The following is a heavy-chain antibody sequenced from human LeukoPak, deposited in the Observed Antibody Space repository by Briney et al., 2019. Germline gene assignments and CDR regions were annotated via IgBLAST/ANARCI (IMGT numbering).Heavy chain of an antibody. CDR1: GFAVNTYD. J-gene: IGHJ4*02. CDR3: AGYGVYPY. D-gene: IGHD5/OR15-5a*01. Sequence: GGSLRLSCAASGFAVNTYDMHWVRQAPGEGPQWIAYFGISGTIYYADSVRGRFTISRDSTKNSLYLQMNGLRVDDAAIYYCAGYGVYPYWGQGAPVTVSS. V-gene: IGHV3-48*01. CDR2: FGISGTI.